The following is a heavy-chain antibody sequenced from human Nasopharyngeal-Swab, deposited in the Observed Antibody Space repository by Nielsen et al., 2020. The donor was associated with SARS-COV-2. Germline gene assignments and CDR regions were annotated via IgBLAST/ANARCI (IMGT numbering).Heavy chain of an antibody. J-gene: IGHJ6*02. CDR2: ISSSSSYI. V-gene: IGHV3-21*01. D-gene: IGHD2-2*01. Sequence: LSLTCAASGFTFSSYSMNWVRQAPGKGLEWVSSISSSSSYIYYADSVKGRFTISRDNAKNSLYLQMNSLRAEDTAVYYCARDSRVVVPAALYYYYGMDVWGQGTTVTVSS. CDR3: ARDSRVVVPAALYYYYGMDV. CDR1: GFTFSSYS.